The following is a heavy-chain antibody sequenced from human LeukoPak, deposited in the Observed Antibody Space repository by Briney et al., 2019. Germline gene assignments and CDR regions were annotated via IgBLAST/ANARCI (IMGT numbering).Heavy chain of an antibody. D-gene: IGHD6-19*01. V-gene: IGHV4-59*08. CDR3: ARNLGSGWYYDY. CDR2: MYYSGST. Sequence: SETLSLTCTVSGGSISSYYWSWIRQPPGKGLEWIGYMYYSGSTNYNPSLRSRVTISVDTSKNQFSPKLSSVTAADTAVYYCARNLGSGWYYDYWGQGILVTVSS. CDR1: GGSISSYY. J-gene: IGHJ4*02.